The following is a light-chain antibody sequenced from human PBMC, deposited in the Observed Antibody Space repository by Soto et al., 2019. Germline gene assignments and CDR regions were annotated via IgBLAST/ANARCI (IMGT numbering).Light chain of an antibody. J-gene: IGLJ1*01. CDR2: DVS. Sequence: QSALTQPASASGSPGQSITISCTGTSSDVGGYNYVSWYQQHPGKAPKLMIYDVSNRPSGVSNRFSGSKSGNTASLTISWLQAEDEADYYCSSYTSSSTLLYVFGTGTKVTVL. V-gene: IGLV2-14*01. CDR3: SSYTSSSTLLYV. CDR1: SSDVGGYNY.